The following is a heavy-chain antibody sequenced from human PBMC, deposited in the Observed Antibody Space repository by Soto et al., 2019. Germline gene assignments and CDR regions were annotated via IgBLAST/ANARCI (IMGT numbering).Heavy chain of an antibody. J-gene: IGHJ6*02. D-gene: IGHD3-3*01. CDR1: GFTFTSSA. CDR3: AAFGGTIFGVVVYYGMDV. CDR2: IVVGSGNT. V-gene: IGHV1-58*01. Sequence: SVKVSCKASGFTFTSSAVQWVRQARGQRLEWIGWIVVGSGNTNYAQKFQERVTITRDMSTSTAYMELSSLRSEDTAVYYCAAFGGTIFGVVVYYGMDVWGQGTTVTVPS.